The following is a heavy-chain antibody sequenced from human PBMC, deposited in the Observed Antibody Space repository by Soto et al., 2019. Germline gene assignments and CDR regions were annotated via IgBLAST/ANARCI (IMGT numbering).Heavy chain of an antibody. J-gene: IGHJ5*02. CDR1: GGTFSSYA. CDR3: ARFFYDYSNYGLAWFDP. V-gene: IGHV1-69*13. Sequence: GASVKVSCKASGGTFSSYAISWVRQAPGQGLEWMGGIIPIFGTANYAQKFQGRVTITADESTSTAYMELSSLRSEDTAVYYCARFFYDYSNYGLAWFDPWGQGTMVTVSS. D-gene: IGHD4-4*01. CDR2: IIPIFGTA.